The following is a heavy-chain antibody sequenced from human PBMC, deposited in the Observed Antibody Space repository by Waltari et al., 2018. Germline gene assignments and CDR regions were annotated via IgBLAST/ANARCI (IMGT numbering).Heavy chain of an antibody. Sequence: QVQLVQSGAEVKKPGASVKVSCKASAYTFTGYYMHWVRQAPGQGLEWMGWIDPNKGGTNDAQKFQGRVTMTRDTSISTAYMELSRLRSDDAAVYYCARGARDPSGYYYTMDVWGQGTTVTVSS. CDR2: IDPNKGGT. D-gene: IGHD1-26*01. CDR3: ARGARDPSGYYYTMDV. V-gene: IGHV1-2*02. J-gene: IGHJ6*02. CDR1: AYTFTGYY.